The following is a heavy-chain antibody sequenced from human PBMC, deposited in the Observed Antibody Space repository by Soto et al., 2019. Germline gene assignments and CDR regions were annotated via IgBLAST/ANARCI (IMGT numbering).Heavy chain of an antibody. V-gene: IGHV4-4*02. CDR2: IYHSGST. CDR3: VRDPGDGRGWSD. J-gene: IGHJ4*02. Sequence: QVQLQESGPGLVKPSGTLSLTCAVSSGSISSRSWWSWVRQPPGKGLEWIGEIYHSGSTNYNPSLRSRVTISVDKAKSQFSLKLSSVTAADTAVYYCVRDPGDGRGWSDWGQGTLVTVSS. D-gene: IGHD6-19*01. CDR1: SGSISSRSW.